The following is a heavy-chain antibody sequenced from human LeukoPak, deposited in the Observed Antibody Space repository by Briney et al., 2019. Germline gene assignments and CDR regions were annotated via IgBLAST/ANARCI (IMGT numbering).Heavy chain of an antibody. CDR3: ARGRRDGYNFFYYYMDV. Sequence: GASVKVSCKASGYTFTGYYMHWVRQAPGQGLEWMGWINPNSGGTNYAQKFQGRVTMTRDTSISTAYMELSRLRSDDTAVYYCARGRRDGYNFFYYYMDVWGKGTTVTISS. D-gene: IGHD5-24*01. J-gene: IGHJ6*03. CDR2: INPNSGGT. CDR1: GYTFTGYY. V-gene: IGHV1-2*02.